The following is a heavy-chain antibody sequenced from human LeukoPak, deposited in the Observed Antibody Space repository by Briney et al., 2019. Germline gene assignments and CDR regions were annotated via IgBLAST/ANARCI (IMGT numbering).Heavy chain of an antibody. Sequence: ASLRVSSKASGYTFTIDGVSGVPQTPGQGLEWMGCISAVDGDTNYAQKLQGRVTMTTDTSTSKAYMELRSLRSDDTAVYYRARLNYYGSGSYCYYYMDVWGKGTTVTVSS. V-gene: IGHV1-18*01. J-gene: IGHJ6*03. CDR2: ISAVDGDT. CDR3: ARLNYYGSGSYCYYYMDV. D-gene: IGHD3-10*01. CDR1: GYTFTIDG.